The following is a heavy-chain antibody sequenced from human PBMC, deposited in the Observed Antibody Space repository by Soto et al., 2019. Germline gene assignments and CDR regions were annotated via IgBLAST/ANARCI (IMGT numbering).Heavy chain of an antibody. D-gene: IGHD1-20*01. J-gene: IGHJ4*02. CDR1: GFNVGAFA. V-gene: IGHV3-23*01. CDR2: ISVSDAFI. CDR3: TRETVAGITGLDY. Sequence: EVQLLESGGDLVQPGGSLRLSCAASGFNVGAFAVNWVRQAPGKGLEWVSGISVSDAFIYYADSVRGRFSISRDASENILYLQMNILRVDDTALYYCTRETVAGITGLDYWGPGTLVTVSS.